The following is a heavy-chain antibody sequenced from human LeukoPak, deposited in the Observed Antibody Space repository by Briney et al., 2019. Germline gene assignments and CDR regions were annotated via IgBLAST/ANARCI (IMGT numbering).Heavy chain of an antibody. CDR2: IYYSGST. Sequence: PSETLSLTCTVSGGSISSSSYYWGWICQPPGKGLESIGSIYYSGSTPYNPSLKSRVTISVDTSKNQFSLKLSSVTAADTAVYYCARVQSERPHPGRRLSSGAFDIWGQGTMVTVSS. J-gene: IGHJ3*02. CDR1: GGSISSSSYY. V-gene: IGHV4-39*07. D-gene: IGHD5-24*01. CDR3: ARVQSERPHPGRRLSSGAFDI.